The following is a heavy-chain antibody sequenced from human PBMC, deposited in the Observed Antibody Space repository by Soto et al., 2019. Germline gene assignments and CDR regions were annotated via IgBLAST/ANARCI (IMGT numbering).Heavy chain of an antibody. J-gene: IGHJ4*02. Sequence: ASVKVSCKASKYTFTNYAIHWVRQAPGQRLEWMGWINAGNGHTKYSQKFQARVTITRDTSASTAYMELSSLRSEDTAVYYCARDKDWAFDYWGQGTQVTVSS. CDR2: INAGNGHT. CDR1: KYTFTNYA. CDR3: ARDKDWAFDY. D-gene: IGHD3-9*01. V-gene: IGHV1-3*01.